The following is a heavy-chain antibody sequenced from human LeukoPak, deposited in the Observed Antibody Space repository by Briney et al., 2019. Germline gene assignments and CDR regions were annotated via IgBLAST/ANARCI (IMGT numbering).Heavy chain of an antibody. CDR1: GFTFNTYT. V-gene: IGHV3-48*01. CDR2: ISGSSGII. D-gene: IGHD3-22*01. CDR3: ARWDRSGYYYIDPLYFDY. J-gene: IGHJ4*02. Sequence: SGGSLRLSCAASGFTFNTYTMNWVRQAPGKGLEWVSYISGSSGIIDYADSVRGRFTISRDNAKNSLYLQMNSLRAEDTAVYYCARWDRSGYYYIDPLYFDYWGQGTLVTVSS.